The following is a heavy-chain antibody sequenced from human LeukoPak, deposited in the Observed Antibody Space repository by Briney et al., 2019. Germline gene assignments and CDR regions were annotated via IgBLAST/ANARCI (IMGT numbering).Heavy chain of an antibody. CDR2: IYYSGST. CDR3: ARHPGNVTDAFEI. D-gene: IGHD1-14*01. J-gene: IGHJ3*02. Sequence: SETLSLTCTVSGASTSSYYWSWIRQPPGKGLEWIGYIYYSGSTNYNPSLKSRVTISVDTSKNQFSLNLSSVTAADTAVYYCARHPGNVTDAFEIWGQRTL. V-gene: IGHV4-59*01. CDR1: GASTSSYY.